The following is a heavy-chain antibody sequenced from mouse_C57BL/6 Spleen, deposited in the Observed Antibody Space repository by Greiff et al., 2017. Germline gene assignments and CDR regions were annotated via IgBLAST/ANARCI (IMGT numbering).Heavy chain of an antibody. V-gene: IGHV5-6*01. CDR1: GFTFSSYG. CDR3: ARSDGYPMDV. Sequence: EVKLMESGGDLVKPGGSLKLSCAASGFTFSSYGMSWVRQTPDKRLEWVATISSGGSYTYYPDSVKGRFTISRDNAKDTLYLQMSSLKSTETAMYYCARSDGYPMDVGGKGTSVTVSS. CDR2: ISSGGSYT. D-gene: IGHD2-3*01. J-gene: IGHJ4*01.